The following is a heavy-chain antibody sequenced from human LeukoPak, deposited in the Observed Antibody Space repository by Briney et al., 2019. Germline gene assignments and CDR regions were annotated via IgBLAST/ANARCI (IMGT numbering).Heavy chain of an antibody. CDR3: VRDVGNYDSRGYYLGWFDP. CDR2: TVRNTGNP. Sequence: ASVKVSCKAAGYTFRNYAINWVRQAPGQGLGWMGWTVRNTGNPTYAQGFTGRFVFSLDTSVTTAYLQISSLKAEDTAVYYCVRDVGNYDSRGYYLGWFDPWGQGTLVTVFS. CDR1: GYTFRNYA. V-gene: IGHV7-4-1*02. J-gene: IGHJ5*02. D-gene: IGHD3-22*01.